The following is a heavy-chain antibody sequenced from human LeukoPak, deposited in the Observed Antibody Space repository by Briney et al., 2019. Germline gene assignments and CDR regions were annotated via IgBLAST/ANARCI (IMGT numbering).Heavy chain of an antibody. CDR2: SYYSGST. CDR3: ASSYNDSSGPFDY. V-gene: IGHV4-59*01. CDR1: GVSISSFY. D-gene: IGHD3-22*01. J-gene: IGHJ4*02. Sequence: TSETLSLTCTVSGVSISSFYWSWIRQPPGKGLEWIGYSYYSGSTSYNPSLKSRITISVDTSKNQFSLRLTSVTAADTAVYYCASSYNDSSGPFDYWGQGTLVTVSS.